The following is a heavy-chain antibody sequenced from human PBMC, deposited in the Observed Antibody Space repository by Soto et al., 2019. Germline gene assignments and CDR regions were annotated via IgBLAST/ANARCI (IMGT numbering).Heavy chain of an antibody. J-gene: IGHJ6*02. D-gene: IGHD3-9*01. CDR3: ARGTIDWLLGYYYGMDV. CDR2: IWYDGSNK. V-gene: IGHV3-33*01. CDR1: GFTFSSYG. Sequence: QVQLVESGGGVVQPGRSLRLSCAASGFTFSSYGMHWVRQAPGKGLEWVAVIWYDGSNKYYADSVKGRFTISRDNSKNTLYLQMNSLRAEDTAVYYCARGTIDWLLGYYYGMDVWGQGTTVTVSS.